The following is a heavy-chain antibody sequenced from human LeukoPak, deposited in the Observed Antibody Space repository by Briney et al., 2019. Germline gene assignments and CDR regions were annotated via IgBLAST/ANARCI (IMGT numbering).Heavy chain of an antibody. D-gene: IGHD5-24*01. V-gene: IGHV4-59*06. Sequence: SETLSLTCTVSGGSISSYYWSWIRQHPGKGLEWIGYIYYSGSTYYNPSLKSRVTISVDTSKNQFSLKLSSVTAADTAVYYCARDTRPDLDAFDIWGQGTMVTVSS. J-gene: IGHJ3*02. CDR3: ARDTRPDLDAFDI. CDR1: GGSISSYY. CDR2: IYYSGST.